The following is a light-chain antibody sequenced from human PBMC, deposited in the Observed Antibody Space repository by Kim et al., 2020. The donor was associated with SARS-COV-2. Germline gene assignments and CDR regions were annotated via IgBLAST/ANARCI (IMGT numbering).Light chain of an antibody. CDR2: DVS. CDR3: NSYTTSTTLV. Sequence: GQSITNACTGTNNDVGAYNYVSWYQQHPGKVPKLMIYDVSKRPSGVSNRFSGSKSGNTASLTISGLQADDEADYYFNSYTTSTTLVFGGGTQLTVL. V-gene: IGLV2-14*03. J-gene: IGLJ3*02. CDR1: NNDVGAYNY.